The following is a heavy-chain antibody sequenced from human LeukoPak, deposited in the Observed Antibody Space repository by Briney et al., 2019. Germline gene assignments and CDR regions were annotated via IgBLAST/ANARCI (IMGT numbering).Heavy chain of an antibody. V-gene: IGHV4-4*07. CDR1: GGSFNNYY. J-gene: IGHJ4*02. Sequence: SETLSLTCTVSGGSFNNYYWNWIRQPAGKGLEWIGRIYSSGSTDYNLSLKSRVTMSVDTSKNQFSLNLTSVTAADSAVYYCARARGRLLLIDYWGQGTLVTVSS. D-gene: IGHD2-15*01. CDR3: ARARGRLLLIDY. CDR2: IYSSGST.